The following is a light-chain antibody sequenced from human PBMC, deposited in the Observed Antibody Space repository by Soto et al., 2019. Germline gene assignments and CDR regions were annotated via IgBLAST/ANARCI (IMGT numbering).Light chain of an antibody. CDR2: GAS. CDR1: QSVSDN. Sequence: EIVMTQSPVTLSVSPGERATLSCRASQSVSDNLAWYQQKPGQAPRLLIYGASTRATGIPARFSGSGSGTEFTLTINSLQSEDFAVYYCQQYNNWPHTFGQGT. V-gene: IGKV3D-15*01. CDR3: QQYNNWPHT. J-gene: IGKJ2*01.